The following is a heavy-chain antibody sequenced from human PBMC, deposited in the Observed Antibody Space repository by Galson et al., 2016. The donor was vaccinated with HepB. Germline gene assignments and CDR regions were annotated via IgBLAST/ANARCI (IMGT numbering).Heavy chain of an antibody. CDR3: ARVGTDAGGNGVNAFDI. CDR1: GFSFSTYG. CDR2: IWYDGSNT. V-gene: IGHV3-33*01. D-gene: IGHD2-8*02. J-gene: IGHJ3*02. Sequence: SLRLSCAASGFSFSTYGMHWVRQAPGKGLEWVAVIWYDGSNTGYVDSVKGRFAISRDNSKDTVYLQLSNLRAEDTALYYCARVGTDAGGNGVNAFDIWGQGTMVTVSS.